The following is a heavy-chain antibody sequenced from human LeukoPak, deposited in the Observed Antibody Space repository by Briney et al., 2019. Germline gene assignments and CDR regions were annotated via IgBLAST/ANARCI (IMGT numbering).Heavy chain of an antibody. CDR2: IYHSGST. CDR3: ARVGVAGYFQH. Sequence: SETLSLTCAVSGGSISSGGYSWSWIRQPPGKGLEWIGYIYHSGSTYYNPSLKSRVTISVDTSKNQFSLKLSSVTAADTAVYYCARVGVAGYFQHWGQGTLVTVSS. D-gene: IGHD1-26*01. J-gene: IGHJ1*01. V-gene: IGHV4-30-2*01. CDR1: GGSISSGGYS.